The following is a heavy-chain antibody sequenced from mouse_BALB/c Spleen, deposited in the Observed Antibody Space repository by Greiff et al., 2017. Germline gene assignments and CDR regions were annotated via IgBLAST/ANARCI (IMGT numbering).Heavy chain of an antibody. J-gene: IGHJ2*01. CDR1: GYTFTSYY. D-gene: IGHD2-14*01. CDR2: INPSNGGT. V-gene: IGHV1S81*02. CDR3: TREGYYRYHFDY. Sequence: QVQLQQSGAELVKPGASVKLSCKASGYTFTSYYMYWVKQRPGQGLEWIGEINPSNGGTNFNEKFKSKATLTVDKSSSTAYMQLSSLTSEDSAVYYCTREGYYRYHFDYWGQGTTLTVSS.